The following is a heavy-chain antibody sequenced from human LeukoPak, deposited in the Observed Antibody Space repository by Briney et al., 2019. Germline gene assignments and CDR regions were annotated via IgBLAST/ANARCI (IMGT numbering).Heavy chain of an antibody. D-gene: IGHD3-22*01. V-gene: IGHV1-2*02. Sequence: ASVKVSCKASGYTFTGYYMHWVRQAPGQGLEWMGWINPNSGGTNYAQKFQGRVTMTRDTSISTAYMELSRLRSDDTAVYYCARDHDTIVVSDAFDIWGQGTMVTVSS. CDR3: ARDHDTIVVSDAFDI. J-gene: IGHJ3*02. CDR1: GYTFTGYY. CDR2: INPNSGGT.